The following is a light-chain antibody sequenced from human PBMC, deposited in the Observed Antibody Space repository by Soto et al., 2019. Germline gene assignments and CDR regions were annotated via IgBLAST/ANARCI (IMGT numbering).Light chain of an antibody. CDR1: QSVNSNY. Sequence: DIVFTQSPGTLDLSPGERANLSCRASQSVNSNYLAWYQQRPGQTPSLLIYGASTRATGIPDRFSGSGSGTHFTLTISRLEPGDLAVYYCQHFGGTTFTFGQGTRLEIK. CDR2: GAS. J-gene: IGKJ5*01. V-gene: IGKV3-20*01. CDR3: QHFGGTTFT.